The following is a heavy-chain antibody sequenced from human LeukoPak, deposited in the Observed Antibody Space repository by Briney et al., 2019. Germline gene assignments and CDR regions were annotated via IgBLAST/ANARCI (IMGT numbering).Heavy chain of an antibody. CDR3: AKDAVIIAVAGYFDY. D-gene: IGHD6-19*01. CDR2: ISYDGSNK. Sequence: PGGSLRLSSAASGFTFSSYGMHWVRQAPGKGLKWGAVISYDGSNKYYADSVKGRFTISRDNSKNKLYLQMNSLRAEDTSVYYCAKDAVIIAVAGYFDYWGQGTLVTVSS. CDR1: GFTFSSYG. J-gene: IGHJ4*02. V-gene: IGHV3-30*18.